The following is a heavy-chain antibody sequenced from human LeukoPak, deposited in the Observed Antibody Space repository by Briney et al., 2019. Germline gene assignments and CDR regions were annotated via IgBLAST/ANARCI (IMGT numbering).Heavy chain of an antibody. V-gene: IGHV4-4*02. Sequence: SGTLSLTCAVSGGSISSSNWWSWVRQPPGKGLEWIGQIYHSGSTNYNPSLKSRVTISVDKSKNQFSLKLRSVTAADTAVYYCARPLSLGYCSGGSCYGRGAWFDRWGQGTLVTVSS. CDR2: IYHSGST. CDR1: GGSISSSNW. D-gene: IGHD2-15*01. J-gene: IGHJ5*02. CDR3: ARPLSLGYCSGGSCYGRGAWFDR.